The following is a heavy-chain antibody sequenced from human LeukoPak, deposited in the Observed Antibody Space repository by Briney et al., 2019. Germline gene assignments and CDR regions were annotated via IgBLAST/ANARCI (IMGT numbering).Heavy chain of an antibody. J-gene: IGHJ4*02. CDR2: INHSGST. V-gene: IGHV4-34*01. D-gene: IGHD4-17*01. Sequence: SETLSLTCAAYGGSFSGYYWSWIRQPPGKGLEWIGEINHSGSTNYNPSLKSRVTISVDTSKNQFSLKLSSVTAADTAVYYCAREREGPYGYLDYWGQGILVTVSS. CDR3: AREREGPYGYLDY. CDR1: GGSFSGYY.